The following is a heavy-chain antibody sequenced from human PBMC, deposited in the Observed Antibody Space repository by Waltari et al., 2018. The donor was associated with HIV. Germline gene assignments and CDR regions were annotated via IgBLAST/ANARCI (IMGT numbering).Heavy chain of an antibody. V-gene: IGHV4-59*01. CDR2: IYYSGST. J-gene: IGHJ4*02. Sequence: QVQLQESGPGLVKPSETLSLTCTVSGGSISSYYWSWIRPPPGKGLEWIGYIYYSGSTNYNPSLKSRVTISVDTSKNQFSLKLSSMTAADTAVYYCARLRFGAVAGTGPFDYWGQGTLVTVSS. CDR1: GGSISSYY. D-gene: IGHD6-19*01. CDR3: ARLRFGAVAGTGPFDY.